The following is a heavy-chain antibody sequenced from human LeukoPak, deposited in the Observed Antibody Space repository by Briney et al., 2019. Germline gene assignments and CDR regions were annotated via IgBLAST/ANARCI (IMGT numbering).Heavy chain of an antibody. J-gene: IGHJ3*02. CDR2: INWNGGST. CDR3: AKGRSGTEEAFDI. D-gene: IGHD2-2*01. Sequence: GGSLRLSCAASGFTYDDYGMSWVRQAPGKGLEWVSGINWNGGSTGYADSVKGRFTIYRDNSKNTLYLQMNSLRAEDTAVYYCAKGRSGTEEAFDIWGQGTMVTVSS. V-gene: IGHV3-20*04. CDR1: GFTYDDYG.